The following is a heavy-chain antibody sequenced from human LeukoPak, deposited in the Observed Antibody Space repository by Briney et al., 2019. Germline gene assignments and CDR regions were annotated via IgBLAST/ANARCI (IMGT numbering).Heavy chain of an antibody. CDR1: GFTFSSYA. D-gene: IGHD2-15*01. V-gene: IGHV3-30-3*01. J-gene: IGHJ4*02. CDR2: ISYDGSSK. Sequence: PGGSLRLSCAASGFTFSSYAIHWVRQAPGKGLNWVALISYDGSSKYYADSVKGRFTISRDSSTLYLQMNSLRTEDTAVCYCARGSVGTPPPFDYWGEGTLVTVSS. CDR3: ARGSVGTPPPFDY.